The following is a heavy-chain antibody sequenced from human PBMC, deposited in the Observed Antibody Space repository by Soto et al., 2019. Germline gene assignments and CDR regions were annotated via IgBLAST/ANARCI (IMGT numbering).Heavy chain of an antibody. CDR2: IIPMFGTA. J-gene: IGHJ4*02. D-gene: IGHD3-22*01. CDR3: ARVGPAHNYDSSGYYSPLDY. Sequence: QVQLVQSGAEVKKPGSSVKVSCKASGDTFSSYAINWVRQAPGQGLEWMGGIIPMFGTANYAQKFKGRVTITGGESTSTVYRERSSLRSEDTAVYYCARVGPAHNYDSSGYYSPLDYWGKGTLVTVSS. CDR1: GDTFSSYA. V-gene: IGHV1-69*01.